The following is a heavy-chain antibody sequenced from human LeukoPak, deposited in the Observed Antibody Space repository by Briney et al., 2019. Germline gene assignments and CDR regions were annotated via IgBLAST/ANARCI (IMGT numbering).Heavy chain of an antibody. Sequence: PGGSLRLSCAASGFTFSSYGMSWVRQAPGKGLEWVSAISGSGGSTYYADSVKGRFTISRDNSKNTLYLQMNSLRAEDTAVYYCARTQTEYSYGHPYCFDYWGQGTLVTVSS. CDR1: GFTFSSYG. CDR2: ISGSGGST. J-gene: IGHJ4*02. D-gene: IGHD5-18*01. CDR3: ARTQTEYSYGHPYCFDY. V-gene: IGHV3-23*01.